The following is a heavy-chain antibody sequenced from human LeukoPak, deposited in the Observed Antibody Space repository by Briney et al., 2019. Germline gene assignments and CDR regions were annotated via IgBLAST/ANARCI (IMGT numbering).Heavy chain of an antibody. Sequence: SGGSLRLSCAASGFTFSSYGMHWVRQAPGKGLEWVAVIWYDGSNKYYADSVKGRFTTSRDNSKNTLYLQMNSLRAEDTAVYYCARDMYYDILTGYADFDYWGQGTLVTVSS. CDR2: IWYDGSNK. CDR1: GFTFSSYG. D-gene: IGHD3-9*01. J-gene: IGHJ4*02. CDR3: ARDMYYDILTGYADFDY. V-gene: IGHV3-33*01.